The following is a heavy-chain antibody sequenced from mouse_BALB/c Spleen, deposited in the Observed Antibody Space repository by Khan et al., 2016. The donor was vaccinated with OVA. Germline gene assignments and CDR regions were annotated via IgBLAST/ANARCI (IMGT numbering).Heavy chain of an antibody. CDR3: ARRSTGYAMDY. CDR2: INPRSSYT. V-gene: IGHV1-4*01. Sequence: QVQLKQSGAELARPWASVKMSCKASGYTFTSNTMHWLKQRPGLGLEWIGYINPRSSYTNYNQRFKDKATLTADKSSSTAYMQLSSLTSEDSAVYYCARRSTGYAMDYWGQGTSVTVSS. CDR1: GYTFTSNT. J-gene: IGHJ4*01.